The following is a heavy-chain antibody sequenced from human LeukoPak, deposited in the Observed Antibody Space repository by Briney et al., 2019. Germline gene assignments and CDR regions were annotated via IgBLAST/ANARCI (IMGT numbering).Heavy chain of an antibody. CDR3: AYSNSWYLDY. CDR2: ISNNGGST. CDR1: GFTFSSYA. Sequence: PGGSLRLSCSASGFTFSSYAMHWVRQAPGKGLEYVSAISNNGGSTYHADSVKGRFTISRDNSTNTLYLQMSSLRAEDTAVYYCAYSNSWYLDYWGQGTLVTVSS. D-gene: IGHD6-13*01. V-gene: IGHV3-64D*06. J-gene: IGHJ4*02.